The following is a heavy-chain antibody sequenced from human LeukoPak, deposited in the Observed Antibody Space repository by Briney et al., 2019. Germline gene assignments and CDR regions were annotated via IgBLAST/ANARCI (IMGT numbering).Heavy chain of an antibody. CDR3: AREGHDYGGNNGMDV. D-gene: IGHD4-23*01. CDR2: IYYSGST. V-gene: IGHV4-31*03. Sequence: PSETLSLTCTVSGGSISSGGYYWSWIRQHPGKGLEWIGYIYYSGSTYYNPSLKSRVTISVDTSKNQFSLKLSSVTAADTAVYYCAREGHDYGGNNGMDVWGQGTTVTASS. J-gene: IGHJ6*02. CDR1: GGSISSGGYY.